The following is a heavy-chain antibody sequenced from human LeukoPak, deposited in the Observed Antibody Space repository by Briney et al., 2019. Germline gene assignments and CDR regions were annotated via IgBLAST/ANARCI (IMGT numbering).Heavy chain of an antibody. CDR1: GFSFGAYW. Sequence: GGSLRLSCAASGFSFGAYWMTWVRQAPGTGLEWVANINPAGSETYYVDPVKGRFGISRDNAKNLVYLQMNSLRAEDTAVYHCARFGYVAAVDVWGQGTPVTVSS. CDR3: ARFGYVAAVDV. V-gene: IGHV3-7*01. J-gene: IGHJ4*02. D-gene: IGHD2-15*01. CDR2: INPAGSET.